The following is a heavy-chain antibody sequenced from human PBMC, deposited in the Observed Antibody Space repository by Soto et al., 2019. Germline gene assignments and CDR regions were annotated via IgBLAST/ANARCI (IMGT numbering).Heavy chain of an antibody. CDR2: IIPIFGTA. J-gene: IGHJ5*02. Sequence: EASVKVSCKASGGTFSSYAISWVRQAPGQGLEWMGGIIPIFGTANYAQKFQGRVTITADESTSTAYMELSSLRSEDTAVYYCARDLGYSYGSNWFDPWGQGTLVTVSS. V-gene: IGHV1-69*13. D-gene: IGHD5-18*01. CDR1: GGTFSSYA. CDR3: ARDLGYSYGSNWFDP.